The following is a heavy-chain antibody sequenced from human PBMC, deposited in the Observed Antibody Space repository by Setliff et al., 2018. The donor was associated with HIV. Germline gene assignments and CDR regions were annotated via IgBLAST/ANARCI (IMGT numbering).Heavy chain of an antibody. V-gene: IGHV4-61*09. CDR3: ARDRYGDYAYFDY. CDR2: VYVRGNT. J-gene: IGHJ4*02. CDR1: GGSISSDTFY. D-gene: IGHD4-17*01. Sequence: KSSETLSLTCTVSGGSISSDTFYWSWIRQPAGKGLEWIGHVYVRGNTNYNPSLKSRVTISVDTSKSQFFLKLSSVTAADTAVYYCARDRYGDYAYFDYWGQGTLVTVSS.